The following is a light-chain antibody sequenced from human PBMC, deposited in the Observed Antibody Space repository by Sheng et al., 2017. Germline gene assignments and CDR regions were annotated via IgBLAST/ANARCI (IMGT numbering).Light chain of an antibody. V-gene: IGKV3-15*01. CDR2: GAS. CDR1: QSVSXY. J-gene: IGKJ2*01. CDR3: QQYNDWPFT. Sequence: EIVLTQSPATLSLSPGERATLSCRASQSVSXYLAWYQQKPGQAPRLLIYGASSRATGIPARFSGSGSETEFTLTISSLQSEDFAVYYCQQYNDWPFTFGQGTKLEI.